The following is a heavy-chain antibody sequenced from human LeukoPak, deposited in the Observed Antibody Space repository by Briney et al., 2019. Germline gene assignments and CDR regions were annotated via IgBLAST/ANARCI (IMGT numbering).Heavy chain of an antibody. CDR1: GGSFSGYY. J-gene: IGHJ5*02. Sequence: SETLSLTCAVYGGSFSGYYWSWIRQPPGKGLEWIGEINHSGSTNYNPSLKSRVTVSVDTSKNQFSQKLSSVTAADTAVYYCARGLIMITFGGVIVRTNWFDPWGQGTLVTVSS. CDR2: INHSGST. V-gene: IGHV4-34*01. D-gene: IGHD3-16*02. CDR3: ARGLIMITFGGVIVRTNWFDP.